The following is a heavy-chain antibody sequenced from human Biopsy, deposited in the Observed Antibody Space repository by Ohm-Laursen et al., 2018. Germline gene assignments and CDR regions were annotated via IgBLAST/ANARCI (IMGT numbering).Heavy chain of an antibody. J-gene: IGHJ3*01. CDR2: ISKGGDT. V-gene: IGHV4-59*01. Sequence: SQTLSFTCAVSGGSITDDYWSWIRQSPGKGLEWIGFISKGGDTTYNPSLRGRVAISVDTSKNQFSLKLSSVTAADTAIFFCARLYRLDDYWNDDPPDAFDVWGQGTRVTVSS. D-gene: IGHD1-1*01. CDR1: GGSITDDY. CDR3: ARLYRLDDYWNDDPPDAFDV.